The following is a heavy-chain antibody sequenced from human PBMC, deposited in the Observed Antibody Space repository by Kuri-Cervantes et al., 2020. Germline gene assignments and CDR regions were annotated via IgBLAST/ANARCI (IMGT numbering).Heavy chain of an antibody. J-gene: IGHJ4*02. D-gene: IGHD5-18*01. CDR1: GFTFSSYS. Sequence: GESLKISCAASGFTFSSYSMNWVRQAPGKGLEWVSSISSSSSYIYYADSVKGLFTISRDNAKNALYLQMNSLRAEDTAVYYCARTPGALLLRAHYFVYWGQGTLVTVSS. V-gene: IGHV3-21*01. CDR3: ARTPGALLLRAHYFVY. CDR2: ISSSSSYI.